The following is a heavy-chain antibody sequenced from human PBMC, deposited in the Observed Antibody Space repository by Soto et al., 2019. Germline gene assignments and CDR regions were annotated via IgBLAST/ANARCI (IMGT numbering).Heavy chain of an antibody. V-gene: IGHV1-18*01. CDR3: AGGGTPIDY. Sequence: QVKLVQSGAEVKKPGASVKVSGKASGYTFTNFGISWVRQAPGQGLEWMGWMSAYNGNTKYAQRLQGRVTMTTDTSTSRGYMEVRSLRCDETAVYECAGGGTPIDYWGQGTLVTVSS. CDR2: MSAYNGNT. J-gene: IGHJ4*02. D-gene: IGHD3-16*01. CDR1: GYTFTNFG.